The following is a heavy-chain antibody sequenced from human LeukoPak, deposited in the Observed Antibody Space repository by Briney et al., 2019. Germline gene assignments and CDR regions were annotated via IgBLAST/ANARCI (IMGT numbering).Heavy chain of an antibody. D-gene: IGHD3-16*01. CDR3: ARQDYWGWFAP. V-gene: IGHV4-4*09. Sequence: SETLSPTCTVSGTSITNYYWAWIRQTPGKGLEWIGYIYPDGSTKYNPSLKSRGAISVDTSNNQFSLKVTSMTAADTAVYYCARQDYWGWFAPWGQGTLVIVSS. CDR1: GTSITNYY. CDR2: IYPDGST. J-gene: IGHJ5*02.